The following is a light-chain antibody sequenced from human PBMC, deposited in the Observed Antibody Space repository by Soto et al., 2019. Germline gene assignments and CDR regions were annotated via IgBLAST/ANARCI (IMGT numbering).Light chain of an antibody. CDR1: ESVFSN. Sequence: EIEITQSPATLSVSPGERAILSCRASESVFSNLAWYQQKPGQAPRLLIYGASTRATGIPAKFSGSGSETEFTLTISSLQSDDFAVYSCQQYNDWPTFGQGTKVDIK. CDR2: GAS. V-gene: IGKV3-15*01. CDR3: QQYNDWPT. J-gene: IGKJ1*01.